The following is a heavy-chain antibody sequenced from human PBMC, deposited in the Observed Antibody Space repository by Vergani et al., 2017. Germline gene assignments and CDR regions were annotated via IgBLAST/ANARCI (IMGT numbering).Heavy chain of an antibody. V-gene: IGHV4-61*05. D-gene: IGHD2-15*01. Sequence: QLHLQESGPGLVKPSETLSLTCTVSGGSITSSSYYWGWIRQPPGKGLEWIGNIYHSGSTNYNPSLKSRVTISVDKSKNQFSLKLSSVTAADTAVYYCASPSKYCSGGSCYNYWGQGTLVTVSS. CDR2: IYHSGST. CDR1: GGSITSSSYY. J-gene: IGHJ4*02. CDR3: ASPSKYCSGGSCYNY.